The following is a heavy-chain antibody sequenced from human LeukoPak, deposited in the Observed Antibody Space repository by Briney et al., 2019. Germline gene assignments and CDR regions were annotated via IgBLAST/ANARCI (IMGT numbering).Heavy chain of an antibody. CDR3: ASPRSYYDSSGYYIS. V-gene: IGHV4-31*03. Sequence: SETLSLTCTVSGGSISSGGYYWSWIRQHPGKGLEWIVYVYYSGSTYYNPSLKSRVTISVDTPKNQFSLKLSSVTAADTAVYYCASPRSYYDSSGYYISWGQGTLVTVSS. CDR1: GGSISSGGYY. CDR2: VYYSGST. J-gene: IGHJ5*02. D-gene: IGHD3-22*01.